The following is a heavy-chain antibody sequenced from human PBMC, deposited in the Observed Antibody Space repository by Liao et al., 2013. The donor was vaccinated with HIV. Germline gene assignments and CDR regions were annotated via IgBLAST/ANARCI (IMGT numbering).Heavy chain of an antibody. CDR3: ARDFTLGGDAFDI. D-gene: IGHD3-16*01. Sequence: QVQLQESGPGVVKPSETLSLTCTVSGGSISGSTYYWVWIRQTPGKGLEWMGTIYYSGSTYYNPSLTSRVSISVDTSKNQFSLKLSSVTAADTAVYYCARDFTLGGDAFDIWGQGTMVTVSS. J-gene: IGHJ3*02. V-gene: IGHV4-39*07. CDR2: IYYSGST. CDR1: GGSISGSTYY.